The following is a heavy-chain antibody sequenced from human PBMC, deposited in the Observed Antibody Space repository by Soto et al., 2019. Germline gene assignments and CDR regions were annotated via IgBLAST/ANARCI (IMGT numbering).Heavy chain of an antibody. J-gene: IGHJ4*02. CDR1: GGSISSYY. CDR2: IYYSGST. D-gene: IGHD1-20*01. CDR3: ARDWSGEMNIIADS. V-gene: IGHV4-59*01. Sequence: PSETLSLTCTVSGGSISSYYWSWIRQPPGKGLEWFGYIYYSGSTNYNPSLKSRVTISVDTSKNQFSLKLSSVTASDTAVYYCARDWSGEMNIIADSWGPGTLVTVSS.